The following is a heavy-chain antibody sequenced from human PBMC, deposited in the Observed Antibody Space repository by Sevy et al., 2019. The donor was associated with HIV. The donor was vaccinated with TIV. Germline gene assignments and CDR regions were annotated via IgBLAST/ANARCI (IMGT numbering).Heavy chain of an antibody. CDR3: ARMGAYFDTSGYYPLKY. V-gene: IGHV1-2*02. CDR2: INPKTGGT. D-gene: IGHD3-22*01. J-gene: IGHJ4*02. Sequence: ASVKVSCKASGYTFTGYYVHWLRQAPGQGLEWMGWINPKTGGTYFAKKFQDRVTMTTGTSITTAYLELSGLRFDDTAVYYCARMGAYFDTSGYYPLKYWGQGTLVTVS. CDR1: GYTFTGYY.